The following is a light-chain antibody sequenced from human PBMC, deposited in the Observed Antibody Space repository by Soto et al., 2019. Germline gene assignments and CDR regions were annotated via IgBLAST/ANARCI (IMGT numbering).Light chain of an antibody. CDR1: QSVSSSY. CDR2: GAS. Sequence: EIVLTQSPGTLSLSPGERATLSCRSSQSVSSSYLAWYQQKPGQAPRLLIYGASSRATGIPDRFSGSGSGTDFTLTISGLDPEDFAVYYCQQYDNSPMTLGQGTRLEIK. J-gene: IGKJ5*01. V-gene: IGKV3-20*01. CDR3: QQYDNSPMT.